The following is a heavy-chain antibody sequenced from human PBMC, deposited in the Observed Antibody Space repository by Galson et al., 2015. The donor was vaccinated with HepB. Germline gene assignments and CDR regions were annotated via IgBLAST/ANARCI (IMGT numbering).Heavy chain of an antibody. J-gene: IGHJ6*02. D-gene: IGHD1-1*01. V-gene: IGHV3-23*01. CDR2: ISDNGGNT. CDR3: AKDRNSAGTALMWV. CDR1: GFTFSTYA. Sequence: SLRLSCAASGFTFSTYAMTWVRQAPGKGLEWVSTISDNGGNTYYADSVKGRFTISRDNSKNTLYLQMNSLRAEDTAVYYCAKDRNSAGTALMWVWGQGTTVTVSS.